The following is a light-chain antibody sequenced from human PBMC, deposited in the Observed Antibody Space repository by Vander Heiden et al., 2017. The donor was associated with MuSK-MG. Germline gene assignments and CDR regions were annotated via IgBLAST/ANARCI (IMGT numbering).Light chain of an antibody. CDR1: SSNIGSNY. V-gene: IGLV1-47*01. Sequence: QSVLTQPPSASGTPGQRVTISCSGSSSNIGSNYVYWYQQLPGTAPKLLIYRNNQRPSGVPDRFSGSKSGPSASLAISGRRSEDAADHYCAAFDDSSSCWVFGGGTKLTVL. CDR3: AAFDDSSSCWV. CDR2: RNN. J-gene: IGLJ3*02.